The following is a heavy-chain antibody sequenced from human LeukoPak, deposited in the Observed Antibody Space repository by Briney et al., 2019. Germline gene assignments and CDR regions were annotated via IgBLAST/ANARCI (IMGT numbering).Heavy chain of an antibody. D-gene: IGHD6-13*01. CDR3: VRGAYSSSWLNFDY. J-gene: IGHJ4*02. V-gene: IGHV3-30*04. CDR1: RFTFRNYA. Sequence: GGSLRLSCAASRFTFRNYAMHWVRQAPGKGLEWVALIPYDGSNKYYADSVKGRFTVSRDNSKNTLYLQMNSLRAEDTAVYYCVRGAYSSSWLNFDYWGQGTLVTVSS. CDR2: IPYDGSNK.